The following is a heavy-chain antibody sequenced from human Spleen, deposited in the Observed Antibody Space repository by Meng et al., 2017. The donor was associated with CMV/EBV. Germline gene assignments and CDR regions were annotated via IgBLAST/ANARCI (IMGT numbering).Heavy chain of an antibody. CDR3: ARGGYDSSLSFDY. V-gene: IGHV3-11*04. CDR1: GFTFSDDY. Sequence: AASGFTFSDDYMGWIRQAPGKGLEWVSYISSSGSTIYYADSVKGRFTISRDNAKNSLYLQMNSLRAEDTAVYYCARGGYDSSLSFDYWGQGTLVTVSS. J-gene: IGHJ4*02. D-gene: IGHD3-22*01. CDR2: ISSSGSTI.